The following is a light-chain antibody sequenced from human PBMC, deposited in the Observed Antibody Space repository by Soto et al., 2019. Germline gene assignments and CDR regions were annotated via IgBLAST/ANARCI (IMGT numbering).Light chain of an antibody. CDR1: NIGSKS. CDR3: QVWDSSSDPRGVV. Sequence: SSELTQPPSVSVAPGKTARITCGGNNIGSKSVHWYQQKPGQAPVLVIYYDSDRPSGIPERFSGSNSGNTATLTISRVEAGDEADYYCQVWDSSSDPRGVVFGGGTKLTVL. J-gene: IGLJ2*01. V-gene: IGLV3-21*04. CDR2: YDS.